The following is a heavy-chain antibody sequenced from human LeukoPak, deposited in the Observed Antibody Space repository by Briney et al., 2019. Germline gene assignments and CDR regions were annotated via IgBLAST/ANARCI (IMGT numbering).Heavy chain of an antibody. CDR3: AKLSRELPITIFGVVTIDAFDI. CDR1: GFTFSSYW. D-gene: IGHD3-3*01. Sequence: GGSLRLSCAASGFTFSSYWMHWVRQAPGKGLEWVAFIRYDGSNKYYADSVKGRFTISRDNSKNTLYLQMNSLRAEDTAVYYCAKLSRELPITIFGVVTIDAFDIWGQGTMVTVSS. J-gene: IGHJ3*02. CDR2: IRYDGSNK. V-gene: IGHV3-30*02.